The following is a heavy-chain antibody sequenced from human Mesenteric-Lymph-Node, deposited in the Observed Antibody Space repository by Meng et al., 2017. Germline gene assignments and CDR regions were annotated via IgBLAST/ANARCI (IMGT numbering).Heavy chain of an antibody. V-gene: IGHV3-23*01. Sequence: EVQLLESGGGFVQPGGSLRLACAASGFTFSSYAINWVRQAPGKGLEWVSAISGGSGDTKLYANSVKGRFTISRDNSKNTLYVQMNSLRAEDTAVYYCASPGKAVAGTGYWGQGTLVTVSS. CDR1: GFTFSSYA. CDR2: ISGGSGDTK. D-gene: IGHD6-19*01. CDR3: ASPGKAVAGTGY. J-gene: IGHJ4*02.